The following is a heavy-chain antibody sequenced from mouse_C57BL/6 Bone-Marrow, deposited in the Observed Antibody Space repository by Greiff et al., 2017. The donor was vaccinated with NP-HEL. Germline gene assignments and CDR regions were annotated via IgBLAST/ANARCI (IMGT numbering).Heavy chain of an antibody. CDR1: GYAFSSSW. Sequence: QVQLQQSGPELVKPGASVKISCKASGYAFSSSWMNWVKQRPGKGLEWIGRIYPGDGDTNYNGKFKGKATLTADKSSSTAYMQLSSLTSEDSAVYFCARRYYGSYYFDYWGQGTTLTVSS. CDR3: ARRYYGSYYFDY. V-gene: IGHV1-82*01. CDR2: IYPGDGDT. D-gene: IGHD1-1*01. J-gene: IGHJ2*01.